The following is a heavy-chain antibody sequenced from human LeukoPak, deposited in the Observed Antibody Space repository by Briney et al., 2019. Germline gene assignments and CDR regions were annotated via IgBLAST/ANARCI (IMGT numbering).Heavy chain of an antibody. J-gene: IGHJ4*02. Sequence: SVKVSCKASGGTFSSYAISWVRQAPGQGLEWMGRIIPIFGTANYAQKLHGRVTITTAASTSTAYMELSSLRSEDTAVYYCATEDVVVVAATLDYWGQGTLVTVSS. CDR3: ATEDVVVVAATLDY. CDR2: IIPIFGTA. D-gene: IGHD2-15*01. CDR1: GGTFSSYA. V-gene: IGHV1-69*05.